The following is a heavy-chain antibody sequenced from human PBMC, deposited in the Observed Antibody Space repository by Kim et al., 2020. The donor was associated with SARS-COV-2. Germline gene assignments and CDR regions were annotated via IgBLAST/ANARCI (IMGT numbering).Heavy chain of an antibody. V-gene: IGHV3-7*04. J-gene: IGHJ4*02. CDR3: ARSSSWSLDY. CDR2: EK. Sequence: EKYYVDSVKGRFTISRDNTKNSLYLQMNSLRAEDTAVYYCARSSSWSLDYWGQGTLVTVSS. D-gene: IGHD6-13*01.